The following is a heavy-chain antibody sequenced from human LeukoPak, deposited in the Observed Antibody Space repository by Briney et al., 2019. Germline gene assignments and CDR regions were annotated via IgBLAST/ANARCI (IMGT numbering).Heavy chain of an antibody. J-gene: IGHJ4*02. CDR2: ISGSGGST. V-gene: IGHV3-23*01. D-gene: IGHD3-22*01. CDR1: GFTFSSYG. Sequence: PGGSLRLSCAASGFTFSSYGMSWVRQAPGKGLEWVSAISGSGGSTYYADSVKGRFTISRDNSKNTLYLQMNSLRAEDTAVYYCANYYDSSGSNFDYWGQGTLVTVSS. CDR3: ANYYDSSGSNFDY.